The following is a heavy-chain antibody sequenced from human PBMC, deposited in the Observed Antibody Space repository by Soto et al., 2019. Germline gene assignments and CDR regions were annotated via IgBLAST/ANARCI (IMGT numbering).Heavy chain of an antibody. V-gene: IGHV3-21*01. CDR3: ARVYYYDSSGYYGVFDY. J-gene: IGHJ4*02. CDR1: GFTFSSYS. Sequence: GGSLRLSCAASGFTFSSYSMNWVRQAPGKGLEWVSSISSSSSYIYYADSVKGRFTISRDNAKNSLYLQMNSLRAEDTAVYYCARVYYYDSSGYYGVFDYWGQGTLVTGSS. CDR2: ISSSSSYI. D-gene: IGHD3-22*01.